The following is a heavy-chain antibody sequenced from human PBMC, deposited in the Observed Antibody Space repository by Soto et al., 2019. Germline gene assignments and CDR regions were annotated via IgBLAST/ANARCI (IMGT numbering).Heavy chain of an antibody. D-gene: IGHD6-19*01. V-gene: IGHV3-23*01. J-gene: IGHJ3*01. CDR2: ISGDGGDI. CDR1: GFVCSDFA. CDR3: AKLQRRDIQQWLQAFNV. Sequence: PGGSLRLSCSASGFVCSDFAMSWVRQAPGRGLEWVSTISGDGGDIYADSVKGRFTVSRDNSKNVLFLQMNSLRVDDAATYYCAKLQRRDIQQWLQAFNVWGQGTRVTVSS.